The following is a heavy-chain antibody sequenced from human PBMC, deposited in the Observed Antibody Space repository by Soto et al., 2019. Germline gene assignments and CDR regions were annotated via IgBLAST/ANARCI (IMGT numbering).Heavy chain of an antibody. Sequence: ASVKVSCKASGYTFTSYAMHWVRQAPGQRLEWMGWINAGNGNTKYSQKFQGRVTITRDTSSSTAYMELSSLRSEDTAVYYCARSPGTLGQYSYGFDYWGQGTLVTVSS. CDR3: ARSPGTLGQYSYGFDY. V-gene: IGHV1-3*01. D-gene: IGHD5-18*01. CDR1: GYTFTSYA. CDR2: INAGNGNT. J-gene: IGHJ4*02.